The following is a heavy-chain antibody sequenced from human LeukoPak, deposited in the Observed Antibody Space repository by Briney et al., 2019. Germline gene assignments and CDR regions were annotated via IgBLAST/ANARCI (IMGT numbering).Heavy chain of an antibody. Sequence: SETLSLTCNVSGGSISSSIYYWGWIRQPPGKGLEWIGSIYYSGSTYYNPSLKSRVTISLDTSKKQFSLKLSSVTAADTAVYYCARGLYCSGGSCCSRPFDYWGQGTLVTVSS. J-gene: IGHJ4*02. V-gene: IGHV4-39*07. CDR3: ARGLYCSGGSCCSRPFDY. CDR1: GGSISSSIYY. D-gene: IGHD2-15*01. CDR2: IYYSGST.